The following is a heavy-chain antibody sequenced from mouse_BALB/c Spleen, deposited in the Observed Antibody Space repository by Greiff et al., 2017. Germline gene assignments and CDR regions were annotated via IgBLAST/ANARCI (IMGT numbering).Heavy chain of an antibody. Sequence: QVQLQQSGAELARPGASVKLSCKASGYTFTSYWMQWVKQRPGQGLEWIGAIYPGDGDTRYTQKFKGKATLTADKSSSTAYMQLSSLASEDSAVYYCARDGDYGNYVFAYWGQGTLVTVSA. CDR3: ARDGDYGNYVFAY. V-gene: IGHV1-87*01. J-gene: IGHJ3*01. D-gene: IGHD2-1*01. CDR1: GYTFTSYW. CDR2: IYPGDGDT.